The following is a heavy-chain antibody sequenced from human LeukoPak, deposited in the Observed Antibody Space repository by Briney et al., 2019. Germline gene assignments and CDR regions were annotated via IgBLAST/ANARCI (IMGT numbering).Heavy chain of an antibody. CDR3: AKGPSGYYYYYMDV. D-gene: IGHD3-3*01. CDR1: GFTFSSYW. V-gene: IGHV3-7*01. CDR2: IKQDGSEK. Sequence: GGSLRLSCAASGFTFSSYWMSWVRQAPGKGLEWVANIKQDGSEKYYVDSVKGRFTISRDNSKNTLYLQMNSLRAEDTAVYYCAKGPSGYYYYYMDVWGKGTTVTVSS. J-gene: IGHJ6*03.